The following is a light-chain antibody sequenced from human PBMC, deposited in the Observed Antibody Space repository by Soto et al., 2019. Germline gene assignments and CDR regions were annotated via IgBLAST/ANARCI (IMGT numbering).Light chain of an antibody. CDR1: FSDVGGYDY. V-gene: IGLV2-14*01. Sequence: QSALTQPASVSGSPGQSIAISCTGTFSDVGGYDYVSWYQQHPDKAPKLMIYEVTKRPSGVSNRFSGSKSGNTASLTISGLQPEEEPDYYCSSHTSGSTRVFGSGTKLTVL. CDR2: EVT. CDR3: SSHTSGSTRV. J-gene: IGLJ1*01.